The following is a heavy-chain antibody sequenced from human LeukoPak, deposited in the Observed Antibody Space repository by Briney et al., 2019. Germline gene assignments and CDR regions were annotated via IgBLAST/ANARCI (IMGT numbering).Heavy chain of an antibody. D-gene: IGHD6-13*01. Sequence: PSETLSLTCAVYGGSFSGYYWSWIRQPPGKGLEWIGEINHSGSTNYNPSLKSRVTISVDTSKNQFSLKLCSVTAADTAVYYCARHRLGGQQQLARGAFDIWGQGTMVTVSS. J-gene: IGHJ3*02. CDR3: ARHRLGGQQQLARGAFDI. CDR1: GGSFSGYY. V-gene: IGHV4-34*01. CDR2: INHSGST.